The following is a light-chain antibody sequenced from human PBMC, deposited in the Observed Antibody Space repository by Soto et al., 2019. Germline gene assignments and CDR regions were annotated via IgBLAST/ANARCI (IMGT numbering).Light chain of an antibody. J-gene: IGKJ2*01. Sequence: EIVMTQSPATLSVSPGERATPSCRASQSVSSNLAWYQQKPGQAPRLLIYGASTRATGIPARFSGSGSGTEFTLAISSLQSEDFEVYYCQQYNNWPPAFTFGQGTKLEIK. CDR3: QQYNNWPPAFT. CDR2: GAS. V-gene: IGKV3-15*01. CDR1: QSVSSN.